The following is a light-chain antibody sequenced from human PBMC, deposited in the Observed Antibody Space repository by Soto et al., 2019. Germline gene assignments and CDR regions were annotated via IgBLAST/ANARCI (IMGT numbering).Light chain of an antibody. Sequence: EIVLTQSPGTLSLSPWERATLSCRASQSVSSSYLAWYQQKPGQAPRLLIFGASFRATGIPDRFSGRGSGTDFTLTISRLEPEDFAVYYCQQYGSSPTTFGQGTKVDIK. V-gene: IGKV3-20*01. CDR1: QSVSSSY. CDR3: QQYGSSPTT. J-gene: IGKJ1*01. CDR2: GAS.